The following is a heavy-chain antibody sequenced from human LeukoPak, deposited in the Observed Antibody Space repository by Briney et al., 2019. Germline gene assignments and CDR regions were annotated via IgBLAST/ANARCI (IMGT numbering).Heavy chain of an antibody. V-gene: IGHV1-2*02. CDR3: ARDFIVGKGDPRLHYYYYYMDV. CDR2: INPNSGGT. CDR1: GYTFTGYY. D-gene: IGHD1-26*01. Sequence: GASVKVSCKASGYTFTGYYMHWVRQAPGQGLEWMGWINPNSGGTNYAQKFQGRVTMTRDTSISTAYMELSRLRSDDTAVYYCARDFIVGKGDPRLHYYYYYMDVWGKGTTVTISS. J-gene: IGHJ6*03.